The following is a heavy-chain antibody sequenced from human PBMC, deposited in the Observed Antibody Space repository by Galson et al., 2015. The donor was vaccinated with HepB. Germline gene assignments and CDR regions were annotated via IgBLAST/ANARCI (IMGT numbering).Heavy chain of an antibody. V-gene: IGHV3-20*04. D-gene: IGHD5-18*01. CDR3: ARGDTAMVQGPVDY. CDR2: INWNGGST. CDR1: GFTFDDYG. J-gene: IGHJ4*02. Sequence: SLRLSCAASGFTFDDYGMSWVRQAPGKGLEWVSGINWNGGSTGYADSVKGRFTIFRDNAKNSLYLQMNSLRAEDTALYYCARGDTAMVQGPVDYWGQGTLVTVSS.